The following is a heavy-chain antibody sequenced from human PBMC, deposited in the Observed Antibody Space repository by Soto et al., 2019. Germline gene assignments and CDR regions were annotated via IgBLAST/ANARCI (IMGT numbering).Heavy chain of an antibody. CDR1: GFIFSTYA. D-gene: IGHD3-10*01. Sequence: DVPLLESGGGLVQPGESLRLSCVASGFIFSTYAMSWVRQAPGKGLEWISAISGSGERTYYADSVKGRFTISRENSKNTVYLQRNSLRAEDTAIYYCAKEPVGSGKHDYWGQGTQVTVSS. J-gene: IGHJ4*02. CDR2: ISGSGERT. CDR3: AKEPVGSGKHDY. V-gene: IGHV3-23*01.